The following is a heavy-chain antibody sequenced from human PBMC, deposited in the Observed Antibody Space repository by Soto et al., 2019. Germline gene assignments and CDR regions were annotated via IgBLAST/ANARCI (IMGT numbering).Heavy chain of an antibody. J-gene: IGHJ4*01. CDR2: VYFTGST. CDR1: GDSMNSHY. CDR3: ASFPVIPGRDSPLIFDY. V-gene: IGHV4-59*08. D-gene: IGHD3-22*01. Sequence: PSETLSLTCTVTGDSMNSHYWSWLRQPPGKALEWMGCVYFTGSTNYSPSLESRLTILVDTSKNQFSLKLTSVTAADTAVYYCASFPVIPGRDSPLIFDYWGQGTLVTVSS.